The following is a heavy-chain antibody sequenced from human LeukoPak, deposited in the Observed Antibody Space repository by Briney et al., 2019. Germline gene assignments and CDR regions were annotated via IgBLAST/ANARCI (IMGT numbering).Heavy chain of an antibody. D-gene: IGHD2-2*01. J-gene: IGHJ4*02. CDR1: GYTLTDYY. V-gene: IGHV1-2*02. Sequence: ASVKVSRKASGYTLTDYYVHWVRLAPGQGLEWMGWFNPNSGGTNYAQKFQGRVTMTRDTSISTAYMELSRLTSDDTAVYYCARGYAYFDYWGQGTLVTVSS. CDR3: ARGYAYFDY. CDR2: FNPNSGGT.